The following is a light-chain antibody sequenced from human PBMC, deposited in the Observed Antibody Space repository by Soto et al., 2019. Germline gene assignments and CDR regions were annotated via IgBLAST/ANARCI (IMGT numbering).Light chain of an antibody. V-gene: IGKV2-28*01. CDR3: MQRIDFPRT. CDR1: QRLLHSNGNTF. Sequence: EIVMTQSPPSLTVTPGEPASISCRSSQRLLHSNGNTFLDWYLQKPGQSPQLLIYLGSNRASGVPDRVSGSEAGTDFTLKISRVEAEDVGVYYCMQRIDFPRTFGQGTKVDIK. CDR2: LGS. J-gene: IGKJ1*01.